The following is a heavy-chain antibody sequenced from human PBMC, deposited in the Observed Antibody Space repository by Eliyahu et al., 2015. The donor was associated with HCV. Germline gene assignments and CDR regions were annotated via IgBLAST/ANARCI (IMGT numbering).Heavy chain of an antibody. Sequence: QVQLQQWGAGLLKPSETLSLTCAVYGGSFSXXYWSWIRQPPGKGLEWIGEINHSGSTNYNPSLKSRVTISVDTSKNQFSLKLSSVTAADTAVYYCARGWTYDSSGGVPSFDYWGQGTLVTVSS. CDR2: INHSGST. V-gene: IGHV4-34*01. CDR1: GGSFSXXY. J-gene: IGHJ4*02. CDR3: ARGWTYDSSGGVPSFDY. D-gene: IGHD3-22*01.